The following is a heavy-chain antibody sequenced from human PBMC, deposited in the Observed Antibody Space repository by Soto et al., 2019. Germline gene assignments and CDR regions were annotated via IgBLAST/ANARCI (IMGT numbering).Heavy chain of an antibody. V-gene: IGHV3-53*01. J-gene: IGHJ3*02. CDR1: GFTVSNSY. D-gene: IGHD2-21*02. CDR3: AREVVLGDHGVFDI. CDR2: VYAGDNI. Sequence: GGSLRLSCAASGFTVSNSYMSWVRQAPGKGLEWVSIVYAGDNIYYADSVKGRFTISRDNSKNTLYLQMNSLRAEDTAMYYCAREVVLGDHGVFDIWGQGTMVTVSS.